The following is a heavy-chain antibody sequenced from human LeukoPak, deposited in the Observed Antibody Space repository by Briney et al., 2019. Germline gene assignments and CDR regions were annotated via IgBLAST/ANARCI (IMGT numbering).Heavy chain of an antibody. CDR1: GGSISSYY. CDR3: ARHAFCGGDCYSNWYFHL. J-gene: IGHJ2*01. V-gene: IGHV4-59*08. CDR2: IYYGGST. D-gene: IGHD2-21*02. Sequence: PSETLSLTCTVSGGSISSYYWSWIRQPPGRGLEWIGYIYYGGSTDYNPSLKSRVTISADTSKSQFSLQLRSLTAADTAVYYCARHAFCGGDCYSNWYFHLWGRGTLVTVSS.